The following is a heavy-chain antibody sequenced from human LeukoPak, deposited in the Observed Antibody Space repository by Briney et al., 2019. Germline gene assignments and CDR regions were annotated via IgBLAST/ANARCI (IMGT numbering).Heavy chain of an antibody. Sequence: GRSLRLSCAASGFTFDDYAMHWVRQAPGKGLEWVSGISWNSGSIGYADSVKGRFTISRDNAKNSLYLQMNSLRAEDTAVYYCAKDRCSNGVGCYYYYMDVWGKGTTVTISS. J-gene: IGHJ6*03. D-gene: IGHD2-8*01. CDR3: AKDRCSNGVGCYYYYMDV. V-gene: IGHV3-9*01. CDR1: GFTFDDYA. CDR2: ISWNSGSI.